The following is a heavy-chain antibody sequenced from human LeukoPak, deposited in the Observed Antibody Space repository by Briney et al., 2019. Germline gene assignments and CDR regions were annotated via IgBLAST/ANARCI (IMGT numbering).Heavy chain of an antibody. CDR1: GGSIRSYY. V-gene: IGHV4-59*04. D-gene: IGHD1-26*01. Sequence: SETLSLTCTVSGGSIRSYYWSWVRQPPGKGLEWIATISYSGSTTSYNPSLKSRVTISVDTSKNQFSLKLNSVTAADTAVYYCVRRTSGSYSDYWGQGTLVTVSS. J-gene: IGHJ4*02. CDR2: ISYSGSTT. CDR3: VRRTSGSYSDY.